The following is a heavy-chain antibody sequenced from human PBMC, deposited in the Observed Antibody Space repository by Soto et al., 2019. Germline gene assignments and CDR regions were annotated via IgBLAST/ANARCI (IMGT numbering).Heavy chain of an antibody. CDR1: GFTFDDYT. CDR2: ISWDGGST. J-gene: IGHJ6*02. Sequence: EVQLVESGGVVVQPGGSLRLSCAASGFTFDDYTMHWVRQAPGKGLEWVSLISWDGGSTYYADSVKGRFTISRDNSKNSLYLQMNSLRTEDTALYYCAKHMSSSSWYGYYYYGMDVWGQGTTVTVSS. D-gene: IGHD6-13*01. V-gene: IGHV3-43*01. CDR3: AKHMSSSSWYGYYYYGMDV.